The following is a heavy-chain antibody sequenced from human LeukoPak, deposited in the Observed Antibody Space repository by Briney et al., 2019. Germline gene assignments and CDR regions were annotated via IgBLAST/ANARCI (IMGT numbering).Heavy chain of an antibody. V-gene: IGHV3-23*01. CDR1: GFTFSHSA. J-gene: IGHJ3*01. D-gene: IGHD3-16*02. CDR2: ISFSGANT. Sequence: GGSLRLSCAASGFTFSHSAMTWVRQAPGRGLEWVSLISFSGANTYSADSAKGRFTISRDNSKGTLFLQMNSLRAEDTAIYYCVRDIELSTWGLGTMVTVSS. CDR3: VRDIELST.